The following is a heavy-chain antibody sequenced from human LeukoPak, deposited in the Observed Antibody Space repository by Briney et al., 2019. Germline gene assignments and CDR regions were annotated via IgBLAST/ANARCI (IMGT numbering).Heavy chain of an antibody. J-gene: IGHJ4*02. V-gene: IGHV4-4*07. CDR2: IYTSGST. CDR1: GGSISSYY. Sequence: SETLSLTCTVSGGSISSYYWSWIRQPAGKGLEWIGRIYTSGSTYYNPSLESRVTLSVDNSKNQFSLKLSSVTAADTAVYYCASYTSSGSYFDYWGQGTLVTVSS. D-gene: IGHD1-26*01. CDR3: ASYTSSGSYFDY.